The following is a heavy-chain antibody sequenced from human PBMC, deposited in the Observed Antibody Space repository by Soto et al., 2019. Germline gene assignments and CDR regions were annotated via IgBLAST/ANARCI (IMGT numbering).Heavy chain of an antibody. CDR2: INPNSGGT. Sequence: ASVKDSCKASGYTFTGYYMHWVRQAPGQGLEWMGWINPNSGGTNYAQKFQGWVTMTRDTSISTAYMELSRLRSDDTAVYYCARARFSGPPDPMGSWGQGTLVTVSS. CDR1: GYTFTGYY. V-gene: IGHV1-2*04. D-gene: IGHD3-10*01. CDR3: ARARFSGPPDPMGS. J-gene: IGHJ5*02.